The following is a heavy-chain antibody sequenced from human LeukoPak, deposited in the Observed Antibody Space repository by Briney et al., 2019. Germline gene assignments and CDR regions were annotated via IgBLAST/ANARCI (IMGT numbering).Heavy chain of an antibody. V-gene: IGHV1-18*01. CDR2: ISAYNGNT. CDR3: ARDRGGYNSDRSFDP. CDR1: GYTFTSYG. D-gene: IGHD5-24*01. J-gene: IGHJ5*02. Sequence: GASVKVSCKASGYTFTSYGISWVRQAPGQGLEWMGWISAYNGNTNYAQKLQGRVTMTTDTSTSTAYMELRSLRSDDTAVYYCARDRGGYNSDRSFDPWGQGTLVTVSS.